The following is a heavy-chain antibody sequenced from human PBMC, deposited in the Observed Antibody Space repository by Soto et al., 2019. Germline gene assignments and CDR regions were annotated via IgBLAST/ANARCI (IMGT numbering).Heavy chain of an antibody. D-gene: IGHD2-15*01. Sequence: QVQLVESGGGVVQPGRSLRLSSAASGFTFSSYAMHWVRQAPGKGLEWVAVISYDGSNKYYADSVKGRFTISTDNSKNTLYPQMNSLRAGDTAVYYCARVPSSSGRAHFDYWGQGTLVTVSS. CDR2: ISYDGSNK. J-gene: IGHJ4*02. CDR1: GFTFSSYA. V-gene: IGHV3-30-3*01. CDR3: ARVPSSSGRAHFDY.